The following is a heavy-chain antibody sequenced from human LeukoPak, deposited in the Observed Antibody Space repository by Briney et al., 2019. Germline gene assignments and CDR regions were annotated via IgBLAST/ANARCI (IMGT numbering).Heavy chain of an antibody. CDR3: ARRPYYYDSLDY. CDR2: ISSSGSTI. V-gene: IGHV3-48*03. Sequence: GGSLRLSCAASGFTFSSYGMNWVRQAPGKGLEWVSYISSSGSTIYYADSVKGRFTISRDNAKNSLYLQKNSLRAEDTAVYYCARRPYYYDSLDYWGQGTLVTVSS. CDR1: GFTFSSYG. J-gene: IGHJ4*02. D-gene: IGHD3-22*01.